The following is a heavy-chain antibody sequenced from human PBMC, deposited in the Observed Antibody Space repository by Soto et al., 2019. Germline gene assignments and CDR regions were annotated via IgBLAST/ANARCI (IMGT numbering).Heavy chain of an antibody. D-gene: IGHD2-2*01. CDR2: INPNSGAT. Sequence: ASVKVSCKASGYIFTGYYMHWVRQAPGQGLEWMGWINPNSGATNYAQKFQGRVTMTRDTSITTAFMELSRLRSDDTAVYYCARECCSATTCYVSSVGCYGMDVLGKGTTVTVSS. J-gene: IGHJ6*04. CDR3: ARECCSATTCYVSSVGCYGMDV. V-gene: IGHV1-2*02. CDR1: GYIFTGYY.